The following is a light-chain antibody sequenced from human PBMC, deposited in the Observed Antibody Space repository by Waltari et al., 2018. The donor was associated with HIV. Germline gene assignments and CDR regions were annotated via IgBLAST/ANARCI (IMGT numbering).Light chain of an antibody. CDR3: QSYDSSLSGFI. CDR2: GTV. J-gene: IGLJ1*01. Sequence: QSVLTQPPSVSGAPGQRVTISCTGSNSNLGSVSDVHWYQQVPGTVPKLLIYGTVNRPSGAPDRIAVARYGSSASLAISGLQADDEADYYCQSYDSSLSGFIFGTGTRVTVL. CDR1: NSNLGSVSD. V-gene: IGLV1-40*01.